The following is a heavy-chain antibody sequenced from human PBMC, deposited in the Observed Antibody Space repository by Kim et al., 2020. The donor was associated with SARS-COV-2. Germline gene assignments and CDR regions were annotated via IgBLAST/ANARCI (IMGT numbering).Heavy chain of an antibody. J-gene: IGHJ6*02. V-gene: IGHV4-34*01. CDR2: INHSGST. Sequence: SETLSLTCAVYGGSFSGYYWSWIRQPPGKGLEWIGEINHSGSTNYNPSLKSRVTISVDTSKNQFSLKLSSVTAADTAVYYCARIGSRYSGSPRPYYYGMDVWGQGTTVTVSS. D-gene: IGHD1-26*01. CDR3: ARIGSRYSGSPRPYYYGMDV. CDR1: GGSFSGYY.